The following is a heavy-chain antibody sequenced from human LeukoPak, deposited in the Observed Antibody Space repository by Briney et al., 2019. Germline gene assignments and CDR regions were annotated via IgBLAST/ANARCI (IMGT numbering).Heavy chain of an antibody. CDR2: IGSDDNK. V-gene: IGHV3-23*01. Sequence: GGSLRLSCTASGFTFSKNAMAWVRQAPGKGVGWVSGIGSDDNKHYGDSVKFRFTISRDNTENTVYLQMNSLRAEDTAVYDCAKDLFRWSFDYWGQGMLVTVSS. CDR1: GFTFSKNA. CDR3: AKDLFRWSFDY. D-gene: IGHD6-13*01. J-gene: IGHJ4*02.